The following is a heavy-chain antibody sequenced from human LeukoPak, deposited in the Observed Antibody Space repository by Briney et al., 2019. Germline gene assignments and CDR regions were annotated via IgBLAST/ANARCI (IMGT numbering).Heavy chain of an antibody. Sequence: GGSLTLSCAASGFIFSNYAMNWVRQAPGKGLEWVAVISYDGSNKYYADSVKGRFTISRDNSKNTLYLQMNSLRAEDTAVYYCAKDLIPKAPRRGYSYGGDYWGQGTLVTVSS. CDR1: GFIFSNYA. V-gene: IGHV3-30*18. CDR3: AKDLIPKAPRRGYSYGGDY. J-gene: IGHJ4*02. CDR2: ISYDGSNK. D-gene: IGHD5-18*01.